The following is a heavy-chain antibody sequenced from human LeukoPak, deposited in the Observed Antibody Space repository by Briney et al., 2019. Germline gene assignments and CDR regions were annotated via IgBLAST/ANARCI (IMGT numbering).Heavy chain of an antibody. J-gene: IGHJ4*02. V-gene: IGHV3-21*01. CDR2: ISGSSTHI. CDR1: GFAFSSYS. D-gene: IGHD2-2*02. CDR3: ARVYPDDY. Sequence: GGSLRLSCAASGFAFSSYSMNWVRQAPGKGLEWVSSISGSSTHIYYADSVKGRFTISRDNAKNSLYLQMNSLRAEDTAVYYCARVYPDDYWGQGTLVTVSS.